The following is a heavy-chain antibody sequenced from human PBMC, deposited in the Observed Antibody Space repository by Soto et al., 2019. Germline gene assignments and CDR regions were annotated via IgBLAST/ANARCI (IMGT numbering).Heavy chain of an antibody. CDR3: ESGTFNDISSDS. J-gene: IGHJ4*02. CDR2: IYYTDAA. D-gene: IGHD3-16*02. Sequence: QVQLQESGPGLVKPSQTLTLTCSVSGGSIDTGGFYWSWARQLPGKGLQWIGYIYYTDAAYYNPSLKSRVVISLDTSANQFSLSLPSLTAADMAVYYCESGTFNDISSDSWGQGRLVTVAS. V-gene: IGHV4-31*03. CDR1: GGSIDTGGFY.